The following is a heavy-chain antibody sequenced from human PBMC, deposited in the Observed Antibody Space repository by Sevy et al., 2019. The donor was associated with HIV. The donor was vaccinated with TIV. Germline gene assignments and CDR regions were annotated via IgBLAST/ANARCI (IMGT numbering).Heavy chain of an antibody. J-gene: IGHJ6*02. CDR3: ARWPEPFPLYYYGMDV. CDR2: IIPIFGTA. CDR1: GGTFSSYA. D-gene: IGHD1-26*01. V-gene: IGHV1-69*13. Sequence: ASVKVSCKASGGTFSSYAISWVRQAPGQGLEWMGGIIPIFGTANDSQKFQGRVTITADESTSTAYMELSSLRSEDTAVYYCARWPEPFPLYYYGMDVWGQGTTVTVSS.